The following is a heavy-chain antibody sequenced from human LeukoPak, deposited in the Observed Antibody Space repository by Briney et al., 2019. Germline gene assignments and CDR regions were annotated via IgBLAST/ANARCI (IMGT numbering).Heavy chain of an antibody. D-gene: IGHD3-3*01. CDR1: GGSISNYY. J-gene: IGHJ5*02. Sequence: KPSETLSLTCTVSGGSISNYYWSWIRQPPGKGLEWIGYIYYSGGTNYNPSLKSRVTISVDTSKNQFSLKLSSVTAADTAVYYCARVGKPYYDFWSGYGNWFDPWGQGTLVTVSS. CDR2: IYYSGGT. V-gene: IGHV4-59*01. CDR3: ARVGKPYYDFWSGYGNWFDP.